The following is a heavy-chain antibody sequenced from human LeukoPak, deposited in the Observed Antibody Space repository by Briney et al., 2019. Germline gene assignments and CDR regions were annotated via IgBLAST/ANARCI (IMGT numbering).Heavy chain of an antibody. CDR2: IYYSGST. Sequence: SETLSLTCTVSGGSISSSSYYWGWIRQPPGKGLEWIGSIYYSGSTYYNPSLKSRVTISVDTSKNQFSLMVNSVTAADTAVYYCARVLRGSYYNYFDYWGQGTLVTVSS. J-gene: IGHJ4*02. V-gene: IGHV4-39*07. CDR3: ARVLRGSYYNYFDY. D-gene: IGHD1-26*01. CDR1: GGSISSSSYY.